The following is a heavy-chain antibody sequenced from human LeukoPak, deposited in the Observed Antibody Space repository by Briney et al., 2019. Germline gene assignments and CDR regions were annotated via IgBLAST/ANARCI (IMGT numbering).Heavy chain of an antibody. D-gene: IGHD3-22*01. Sequence: GGSLRLSCAASGFTFSSYAMHWVRQAPGKGLEWVAVISYDGSNKYYADSVKGRFTISRDNSKNTLYLQMNSLRAEDTAVYYCAREAESMIVVVTINCFDPWGQGTLVTVPS. J-gene: IGHJ5*02. CDR1: GFTFSSYA. V-gene: IGHV3-30-3*01. CDR3: AREAESMIVVVTINCFDP. CDR2: ISYDGSNK.